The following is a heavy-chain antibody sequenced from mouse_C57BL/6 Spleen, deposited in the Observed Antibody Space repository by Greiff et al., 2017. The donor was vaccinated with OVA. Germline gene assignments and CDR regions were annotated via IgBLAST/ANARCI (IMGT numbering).Heavy chain of an antibody. CDR1: GYTFTSYG. V-gene: IGHV1-81*01. CDR2: IYPRSGNT. J-gene: IGHJ3*01. CDR3: ADSGWFAY. D-gene: IGHD3-2*02. Sequence: QVQLKQSGAELARPGASVKLSCKASGYTFTSYGISWVKQRTGQGLEWIGEIYPRSGNTYYNEKFKGKATLTADKSSSTAYMELRSLTSEDSAVYFCADSGWFAYWGQGTLVTVSA.